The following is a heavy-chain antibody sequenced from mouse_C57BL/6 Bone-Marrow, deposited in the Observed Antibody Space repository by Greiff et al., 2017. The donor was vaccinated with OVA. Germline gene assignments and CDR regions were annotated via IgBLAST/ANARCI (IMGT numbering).Heavy chain of an antibody. CDR1: GFSLTSYG. D-gene: IGHD2-2*01. CDR2: IWSGGST. Sequence: VQVVESGPGLVQPSQRLSITCTVSGFSLTSYGVHWVRQSPGKGLEWLGVIWSGGSTDYNAAFISRLSISKDNSKSQVFFKMNSLQADDTAIYYCARNAIYGYDGWYFDVWGTGTTVTVSS. V-gene: IGHV2-2*01. CDR3: ARNAIYGYDGWYFDV. J-gene: IGHJ1*03.